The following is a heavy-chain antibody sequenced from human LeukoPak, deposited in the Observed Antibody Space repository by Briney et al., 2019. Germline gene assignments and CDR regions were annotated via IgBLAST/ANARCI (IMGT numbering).Heavy chain of an antibody. CDR1: GGSISGHY. V-gene: IGHV4-59*11. D-gene: IGHD3-10*01. J-gene: IGHJ4*02. CDR3: ARGSSGSYWDY. CDR2: ISHIGST. Sequence: PSETLSLTCTVSGGSISGHYWSWIRQPPGKGLEWLGYISHIGSTNYNPSLKSRVTLSVDTSNNQVSLSLSSVTAADTAVYYCARGSSGSYWDYWGQGTLVTVSS.